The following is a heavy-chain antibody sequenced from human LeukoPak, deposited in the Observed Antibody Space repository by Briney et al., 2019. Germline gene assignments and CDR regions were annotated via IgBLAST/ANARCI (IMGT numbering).Heavy chain of an antibody. CDR1: GGSISSSSYY. D-gene: IGHD5-18*01. CDR3: ARRKGLWIQGAFDI. CDR2: IYYSGST. J-gene: IGHJ3*02. Sequence: SETLSLTCTVSGGSISSSSYYWGWIRQPPGKGLEWIGSIYYSGSTYYNPSLKSRVTISVDTSKNQFSLKLSSVTAADTAVYYCARRKGLWIQGAFDIWGQGTMVTVSS. V-gene: IGHV4-39*01.